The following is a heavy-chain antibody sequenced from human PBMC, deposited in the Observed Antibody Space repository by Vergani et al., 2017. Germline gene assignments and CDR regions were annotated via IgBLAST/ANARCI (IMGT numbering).Heavy chain of an antibody. V-gene: IGHV1-69*18. CDR2: IIPIFGTA. Sequence: QVQLVQSGAEVKKPGSSVKVSCKASGGTFSSYARSWVRQAPGQGLEWMGRIIPIFGTANYAQKFQGRVTMTAEESTSTAYLELSSLRSEETAVYYCARCPRVELWFGEIFDYWGQGTLVTVSS. CDR1: GGTFSSYA. D-gene: IGHD3-10*01. J-gene: IGHJ4*02. CDR3: ARCPRVELWFGEIFDY.